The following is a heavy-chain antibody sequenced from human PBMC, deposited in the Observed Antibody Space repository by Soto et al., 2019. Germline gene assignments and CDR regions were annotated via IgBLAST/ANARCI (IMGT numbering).Heavy chain of an antibody. J-gene: IGHJ4*02. CDR2: FDPEDGET. CDR1: GYTLTELS. CDR3: ASRPISGYSSSWYRDDY. Sequence: GASVKVSCKVSGYTLTELSMHWVRQAPGKGLEWMGGFDPEDGETIYAQKFQGRVTMTEDTSTDTAYMELSSLRSEDTAVYYCASRPISGYSSSWYRDDYWGQGTLVTVSS. V-gene: IGHV1-24*01. D-gene: IGHD6-13*01.